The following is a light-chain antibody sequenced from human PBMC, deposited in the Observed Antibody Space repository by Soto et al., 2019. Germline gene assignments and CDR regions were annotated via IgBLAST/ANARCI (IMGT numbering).Light chain of an antibody. CDR3: MQALQPPWT. CDR1: LSLLHSNGYNY. V-gene: IGKV2-28*01. CDR2: LAS. Sequence: DIVMTQSPLSLPGTPGEPASISCRSSLSLLHSNGYNYLDWYLQKPGRSPQVLIYLASNRPSGVPDRFSGSVSATDFTLTISRVEAEDVGVYYCMQALQPPWTFGQGTKVDIK. J-gene: IGKJ1*01.